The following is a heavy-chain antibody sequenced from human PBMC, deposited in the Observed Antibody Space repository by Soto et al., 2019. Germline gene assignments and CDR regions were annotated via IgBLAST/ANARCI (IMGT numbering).Heavy chain of an antibody. Sequence: SEPLSLTCTVSGGSISSYYWSWIRQPPGKGLEWIGYIYYSGSTNYNPSLKSRVTISVDTSKNQFSLKLSSVTAADTAVYYCARESLLIRGPGWFDPWGQGTLVSVSS. CDR1: GGSISSYY. D-gene: IGHD2-8*01. J-gene: IGHJ5*02. CDR2: IYYSGST. CDR3: ARESLLIRGPGWFDP. V-gene: IGHV4-59*01.